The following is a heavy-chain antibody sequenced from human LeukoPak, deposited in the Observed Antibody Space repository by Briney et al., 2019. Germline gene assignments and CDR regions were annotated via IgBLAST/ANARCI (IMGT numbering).Heavy chain of an antibody. D-gene: IGHD3-16*01. CDR3: ARGGGLDV. Sequence: SLRLSCAASGFXFSSXCMNXAXQAPGKGLEWVASINHNGNVNYYVDSVKGRFTISRDNAKNSLYLQMSNLRAEDTAVYFCARGGGLDVWGQGATVTVSS. CDR1: GFXFSSXC. CDR2: INHNGNVN. V-gene: IGHV3-7*03. J-gene: IGHJ6*02.